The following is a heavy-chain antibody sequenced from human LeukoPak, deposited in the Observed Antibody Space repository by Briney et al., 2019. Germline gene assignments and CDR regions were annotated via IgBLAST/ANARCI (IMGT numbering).Heavy chain of an antibody. CDR3: AREGKSGRYRGNYFDY. CDR2: IYTSGST. V-gene: IGHV4-4*07. D-gene: IGHD6-19*01. J-gene: IGHJ4*02. CDR1: GGSISSYY. Sequence: SETLSLTCTVSGGSISSYYWSWIRQPAGKGLEWIGRIYTSGSTNYNPSLKSRVTISVDKSKNQFSLKLSSVTAADTAVYYCAREGKSGRYRGNYFDYWGQGTLVTVSS.